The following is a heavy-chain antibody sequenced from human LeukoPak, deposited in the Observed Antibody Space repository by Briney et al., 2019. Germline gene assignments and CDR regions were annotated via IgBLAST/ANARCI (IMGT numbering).Heavy chain of an antibody. J-gene: IGHJ4*02. D-gene: IGHD4-17*01. CDR3: ARDFAGEVFDY. V-gene: IGHV3-48*01. CDR1: GFTFSGYS. CDR2: ISSSSNTV. Sequence: GGSLRLSCAASGFTFSGYSMNWVRQAPGKGLEWVSYISSSSNTVYYADSVKGRFTISRDNAKNSLYPQMNSLTAEDTAVYYCARDFAGEVFDYRGQGTLVTVSS.